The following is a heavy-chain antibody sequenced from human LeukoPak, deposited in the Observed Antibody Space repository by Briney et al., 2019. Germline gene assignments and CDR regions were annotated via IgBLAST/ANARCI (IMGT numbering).Heavy chain of an antibody. J-gene: IGHJ4*02. CDR2: IIPIFGTA. Sequence: SVKVSCKASGGTFSSYAISWVRQAPGQGLEWMGGIIPIFGTANYAQKFQGRVTITADKSTSTAYMELSSLRSEDTAVYYCARDGDYYGSGSHYNPLDYWGQGTLVTVSS. D-gene: IGHD3-10*01. CDR3: ARDGDYYGSGSHYNPLDY. V-gene: IGHV1-69*06. CDR1: GGTFSSYA.